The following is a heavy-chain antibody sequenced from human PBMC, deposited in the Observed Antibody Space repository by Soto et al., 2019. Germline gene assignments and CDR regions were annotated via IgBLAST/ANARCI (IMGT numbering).Heavy chain of an antibody. D-gene: IGHD6-25*01. CDR3: AKDKAWETATKDYFDY. CDR2: ISYDENNK. V-gene: IGHV3-30*18. J-gene: IGHJ4*02. CDR1: GFTFSSYG. Sequence: GGSLRLSCAASGFTFSSYGMHWVRQAPGKGLEWVAAISYDENNKYYADSVKGRFTISRDNSKNTLYLQMNSLRAEDTAVYYCAKDKAWETATKDYFDYWGQGTLVTVSS.